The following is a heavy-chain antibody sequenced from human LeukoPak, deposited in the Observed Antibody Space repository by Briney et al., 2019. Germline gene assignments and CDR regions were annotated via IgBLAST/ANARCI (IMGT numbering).Heavy chain of an antibody. CDR3: ARQSTSGWYTHDY. CDR1: GGTFSSYA. Sequence: SVKVSCKASGGTFSSYAISWVRQAPGQGREWMGGIIPIFGTANYAQKFQGRVTITADESTSTAYMELSSLRSEDTAVYYCARQSTSGWYTHDYWGQGTLVTVSS. D-gene: IGHD6-19*01. J-gene: IGHJ4*02. CDR2: IIPIFGTA. V-gene: IGHV1-69*01.